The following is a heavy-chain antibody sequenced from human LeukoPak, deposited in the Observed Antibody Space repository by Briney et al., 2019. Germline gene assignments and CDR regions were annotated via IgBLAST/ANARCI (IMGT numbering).Heavy chain of an antibody. CDR1: GFTFSGYW. V-gene: IGHV3-7*01. J-gene: IGHJ4*02. CDR3: ARDLYDILTGTRNLDY. D-gene: IGHD3-9*01. Sequence: GGSLRLSCAASGFTFSGYWMSWVRQAPGKGLEWVANIKQDESEKYYADSVKGRFTISRDNSKNTLYLQMNSLRAEDTAVYYCARDLYDILTGTRNLDYWGQGTLVTVSS. CDR2: IKQDESEK.